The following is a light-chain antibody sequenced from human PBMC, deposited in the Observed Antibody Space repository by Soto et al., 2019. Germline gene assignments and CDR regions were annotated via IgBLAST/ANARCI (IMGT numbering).Light chain of an antibody. V-gene: IGLV2-11*01. Sequence: QSALTQPRSVSGSPGQSITISCTGSSRDVRGYNFVSWYQQHPGEAPKLILYDVNVRPSGVPDRISGSKSGGTAYLTISGLQADDEADYYCCSYAGSFPWIFGGGTKLTVL. J-gene: IGLJ2*01. CDR1: SRDVRGYNF. CDR2: DVN. CDR3: CSYAGSFPWI.